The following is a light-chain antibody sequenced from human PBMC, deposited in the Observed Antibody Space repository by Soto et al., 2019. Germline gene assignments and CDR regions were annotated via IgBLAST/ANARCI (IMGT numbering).Light chain of an antibody. CDR1: RLVFYISNIKNS. J-gene: IGKJ4*01. Sequence: DIVMTQSPDSLPGSWGEGPTTNCNSSRLVFYISNIKNSLPWYQQKSGQPPKLLIYWASSREPGVPDRFSGSGSGTDFTLTISSLQAEDVAVYYCQQYYTTPHTFGGGTKVEIK. CDR2: WAS. CDR3: QQYYTTPHT. V-gene: IGKV4-1*01.